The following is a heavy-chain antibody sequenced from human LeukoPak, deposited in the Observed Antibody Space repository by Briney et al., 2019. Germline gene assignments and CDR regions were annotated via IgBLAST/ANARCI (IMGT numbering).Heavy chain of an antibody. V-gene: IGHV3-23*01. D-gene: IGHD1/OR15-1a*01. CDR1: GFTFSSYA. CDR2: ISSSDGST. Sequence: GGSLRLSCAATGFTFSSYAMSWVRQSPGRGLEWVSAISSSDGSTYYADSMKGRFTISRDNSRNTLYLQMNSLRAEDTALYHCAKSFHTTSWNNIDYWGQGTLVTVSS. CDR3: AKSFHTTSWNNIDY. J-gene: IGHJ4*02.